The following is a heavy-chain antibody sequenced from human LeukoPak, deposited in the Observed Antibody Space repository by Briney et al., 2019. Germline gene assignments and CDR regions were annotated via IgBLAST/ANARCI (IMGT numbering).Heavy chain of an antibody. CDR3: AKGFGGFGELLTIDY. D-gene: IGHD3-10*01. Sequence: PGGSLRLSCAASGFTFSSYSMNWVRQAPGKGLEWVSAISGSGGSTYYADSVKGRFTISRDNSKNTLYLQMNSLRAEDTAVYYCAKGFGGFGELLTIDYWGQGTLVTVSS. CDR2: ISGSGGST. V-gene: IGHV3-23*01. CDR1: GFTFSSYS. J-gene: IGHJ4*02.